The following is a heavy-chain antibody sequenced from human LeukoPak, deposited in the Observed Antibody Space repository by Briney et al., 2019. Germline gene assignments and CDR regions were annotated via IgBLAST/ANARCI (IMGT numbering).Heavy chain of an antibody. D-gene: IGHD4-17*01. Sequence: GGSLRLSCAASGFTFNTSPMHWVRQAPGKGLEWVAVISNDGSAKYEVDSVKGRFTISRDNSINTLYLEINSLRIEDTAVYYCARTAVTPGSSDAFDIWGQGTMVTVSS. CDR3: ARTAVTPGSSDAFDI. V-gene: IGHV3-30-3*01. J-gene: IGHJ3*02. CDR2: ISNDGSAK. CDR1: GFTFNTSP.